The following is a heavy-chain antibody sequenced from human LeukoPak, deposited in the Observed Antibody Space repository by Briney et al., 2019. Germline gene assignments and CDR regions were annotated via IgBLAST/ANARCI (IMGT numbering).Heavy chain of an antibody. J-gene: IGHJ4*02. Sequence: SETLSLTCTVSGGSISSSSYYWGWIRQPPGKGLEWIGSIYYSGSTYYNPSLKSRVTISVDTSKNQFSLKLSSVTAADTAVYYCARPKQVGATSPFDYWGQGTLVTVSS. CDR2: IYYSGST. CDR3: ARPKQVGATSPFDY. D-gene: IGHD1-26*01. V-gene: IGHV4-39*01. CDR1: GGSISSSSYY.